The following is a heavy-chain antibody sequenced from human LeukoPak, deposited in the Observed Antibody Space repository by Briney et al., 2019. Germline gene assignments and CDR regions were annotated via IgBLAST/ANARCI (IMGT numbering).Heavy chain of an antibody. CDR1: GFTFSSYW. CDR2: VNPDGSGT. J-gene: IGHJ6*02. D-gene: IGHD2/OR15-2a*01. V-gene: IGHV3-74*01. CDR3: ARDFRRYGMDV. Sequence: GSLRLSCAASGFTFSSYWMHWVRQAPGKGLEWVSRVNPDGSGTNYADSVKGRFTISRDNSKNTLYLQVNSLRAEDTAVYYCARDFRRYGMDVWGQGTTVTVS.